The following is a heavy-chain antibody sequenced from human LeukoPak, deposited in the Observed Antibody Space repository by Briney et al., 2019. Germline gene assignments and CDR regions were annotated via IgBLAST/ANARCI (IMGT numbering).Heavy chain of an antibody. CDR2: IYPGDSDT. Sequence: GESLKISFKGSGYSFTSYWIGWVRQVPGKGLEWMGIIYPGDSDTRYSPSLQGPVTLSADKSSSTAYLQWSRLKASDTAVYYCARYGILDQLDVWYFDSWGQGTLVTVSS. CDR1: GYSFTSYW. V-gene: IGHV5-51*01. D-gene: IGHD1-1*01. CDR3: ARYGILDQLDVWYFDS. J-gene: IGHJ4*02.